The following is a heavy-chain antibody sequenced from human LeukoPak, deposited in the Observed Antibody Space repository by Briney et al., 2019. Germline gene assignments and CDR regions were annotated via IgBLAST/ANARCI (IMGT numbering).Heavy chain of an antibody. CDR1: GASLSVSGRN. J-gene: IGHJ5*02. Sequence: PSETLSLTCTVSGASLSVSGRNWGWVRQPPGKGLEWIASIYYSGSTYYNPSLKSRATISVDTSKNQLSLKLSSLTAADTAVYYCARHEYSGSYYGLSWFDPWGQGTLVTVSS. D-gene: IGHD1-26*01. V-gene: IGHV4-39*01. CDR2: IYYSGST. CDR3: ARHEYSGSYYGLSWFDP.